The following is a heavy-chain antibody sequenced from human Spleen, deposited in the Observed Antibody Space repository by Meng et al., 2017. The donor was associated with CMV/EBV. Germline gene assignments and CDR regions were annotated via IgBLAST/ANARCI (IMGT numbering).Heavy chain of an antibody. Sequence: ASVKVSYKASGYTFTGYYMHWVRQAPGQGLEWMGWINPNSGGTNYAQKFQGRVTMTRDTSISTAYMELSRLRSDDTAVYYCARAGGYCSSTSCYLYYWGQGTLVTVSS. D-gene: IGHD2-2*01. CDR2: INPNSGGT. CDR3: ARAGGYCSSTSCYLYY. CDR1: GYTFTGYY. J-gene: IGHJ4*02. V-gene: IGHV1-2*02.